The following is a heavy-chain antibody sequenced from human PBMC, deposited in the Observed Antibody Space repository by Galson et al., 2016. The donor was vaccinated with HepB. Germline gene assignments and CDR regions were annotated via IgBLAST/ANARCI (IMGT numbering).Heavy chain of an antibody. CDR3: ARHDYDSSGYNWFDP. CDR1: GGSISSSGYY. V-gene: IGHV4-39*01. J-gene: IGHJ5*02. D-gene: IGHD3-22*01. Sequence: LSLTCTVSGGSISSSGYYWGWIRQSPGKGLEWIGSIYYSGTTYYNPSLKSRVTISLDTPKNQFSLKLSSVTAADTAMYYCARHDYDSSGYNWFDPWGQGTLVTVSS. CDR2: IYYSGTT.